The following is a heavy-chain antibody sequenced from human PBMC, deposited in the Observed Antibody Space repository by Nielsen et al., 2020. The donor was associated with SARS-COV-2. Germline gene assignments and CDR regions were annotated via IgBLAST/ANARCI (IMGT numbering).Heavy chain of an antibody. Sequence: GGSLRLSCIVSGFTFSTYNTYSMNWVRQAPGKGLVWVSRINRDGSVTNYADSVKGRFTISRDNGGNTLYLQVNSLRAEDTAVYYCVREGDGYHSYYYGLDVWGRGTTVTVSS. CDR1: GFTFSTYNTYS. CDR2: INRDGSVT. D-gene: IGHD5-24*01. CDR3: VREGDGYHSYYYGLDV. V-gene: IGHV3-74*01. J-gene: IGHJ6*02.